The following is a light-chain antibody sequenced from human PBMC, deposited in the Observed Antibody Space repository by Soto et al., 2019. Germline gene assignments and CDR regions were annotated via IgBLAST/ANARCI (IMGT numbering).Light chain of an antibody. CDR3: SSQAVSSTLV. CDR1: SSDIGGYNY. CDR2: DVS. J-gene: IGLJ2*01. V-gene: IGLV2-14*01. Sequence: QCALTQPASVSGSPGQSSTISCTGTSSDIGGYNYVSWYQQHPGKAPKLMIYDVSNRPSGVSNRFSGSKSGNTASLTISGLQAEDEADYCCSSQAVSSTLVFGGGTKLTVL.